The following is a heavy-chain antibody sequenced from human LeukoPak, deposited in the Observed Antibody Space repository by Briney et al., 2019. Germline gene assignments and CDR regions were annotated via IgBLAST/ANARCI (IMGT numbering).Heavy chain of an antibody. J-gene: IGHJ4*02. Sequence: GGSLRLSCAGSGFTFSSYAMAWVRQTPEKGLEWVAIISSSDGGTYYIDSVKGRFTISRDNSKNMLNLQMNSLRAEDTAVYYCARELGRPANWGQGTLVTVSS. V-gene: IGHV3-23*01. CDR3: ARELGRPAN. CDR2: ISSSDGGT. CDR1: GFTFSSYA. D-gene: IGHD2-15*01.